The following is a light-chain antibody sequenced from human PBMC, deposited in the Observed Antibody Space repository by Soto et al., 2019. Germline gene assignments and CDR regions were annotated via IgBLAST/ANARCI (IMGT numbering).Light chain of an antibody. CDR2: EVS. J-gene: IGLJ1*01. CDR1: SSDVGGYTY. V-gene: IGLV2-14*01. Sequence: QSVLTQPASVSGSPGQSITISCTGTSSDVGGYTYVSWYQQYPGKAPKLMIFEVSNRPSGVSHRFSGSKSGNTASLTISGLQAEDEADYYCSSYTSSTIRVFGNGTKVT. CDR3: SSYTSSTIRV.